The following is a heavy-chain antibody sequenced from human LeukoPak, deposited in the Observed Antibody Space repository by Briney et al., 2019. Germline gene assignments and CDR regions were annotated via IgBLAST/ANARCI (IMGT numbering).Heavy chain of an antibody. CDR2: IRNKGNSYIT. D-gene: IGHD2-21*02. Sequence: GGSLRLSCAASGFTFSGHYMDWVRQAPAKGLEWVGRIRNKGNSYITEYAASGTGRFTISRDDSKNSLYLHMNSLKSEDTAVFYCVRVAPATASTYFDSWGQGALVTVSS. CDR3: VRVAPATASTYFDS. J-gene: IGHJ4*02. V-gene: IGHV3-72*01. CDR1: GFTFSGHY.